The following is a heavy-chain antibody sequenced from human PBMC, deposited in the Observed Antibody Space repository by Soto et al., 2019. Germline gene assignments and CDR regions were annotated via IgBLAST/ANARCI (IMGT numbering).Heavy chain of an antibody. CDR3: ARDSRKAVPGCYYFDY. Sequence: SQTLSLTCAISGDSVSSNSAAWNWIRQSPSRGLEWLGRTYYRSKWCNDYAISVKSRITINPDTSKNQFSLQLDSVTPEDTAVYYCARDSRKAVPGCYYFDYWGQGTLVTVSS. CDR2: TYYRSKWCN. CDR1: GDSVSSNSAA. J-gene: IGHJ4*02. V-gene: IGHV6-1*01. D-gene: IGHD6-13*01.